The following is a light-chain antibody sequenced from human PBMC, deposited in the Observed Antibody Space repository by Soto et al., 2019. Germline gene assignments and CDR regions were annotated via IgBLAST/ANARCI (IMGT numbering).Light chain of an antibody. CDR2: DAS. J-gene: IGKJ1*01. V-gene: IGKV1-5*01. CDR3: QQYNSYSPWT. Sequence: DIQMTQSPSTLSGSVGDRVTITCRASQTISSWLAWYQQKPGKAPKLLIYDASSLESGVPSRFSGSGSGTEFTLTISSLQPDDFATYYCQQYNSYSPWTLGQGTKVDIK. CDR1: QTISSW.